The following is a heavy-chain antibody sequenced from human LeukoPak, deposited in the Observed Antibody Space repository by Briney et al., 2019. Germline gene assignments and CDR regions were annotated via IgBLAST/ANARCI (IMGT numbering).Heavy chain of an antibody. J-gene: IGHJ4*02. CDR2: IYHSGST. CDR3: ARVSDDEYGGNSGAMYFES. V-gene: IGHV4-38-2*02. Sequence: SETLSVTCTVSGYSLISTFYRGWIRQSPGKGLGWIGNIYHSGSTYSSPSLRSRVTISADTSKNQFSLKLKSVTAADTAVYYCARVSDDEYGGNSGAMYFESWGQGTLVTVSS. CDR1: GYSLISTFY. D-gene: IGHD4-23*01.